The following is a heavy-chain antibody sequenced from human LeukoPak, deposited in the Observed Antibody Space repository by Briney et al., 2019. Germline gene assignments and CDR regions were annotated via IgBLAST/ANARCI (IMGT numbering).Heavy chain of an antibody. CDR1: GGSISSYY. CDR3: ARYGDSGWVIDN. D-gene: IGHD6-19*01. Sequence: SETLSLTCTVSGGSISSYYWTWTRQPPGKGLEWIGYIYYTGATSYNPSLKSRVTISVDTSKKQFSLKLTSVTAADTAVYYCARYGDSGWVIDNWGQGTLVTVSS. J-gene: IGHJ4*02. V-gene: IGHV4-59*08. CDR2: IYYTGAT.